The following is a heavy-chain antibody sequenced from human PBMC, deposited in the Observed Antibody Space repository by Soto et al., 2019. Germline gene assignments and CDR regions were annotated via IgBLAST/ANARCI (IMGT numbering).Heavy chain of an antibody. CDR3: ARSLFLASTDADPFDC. CDR2: ISGGGNNA. Sequence: EVQLLESGGDLVLPGGAGVLSGAASGSTFSSYAMSWVCRAQGKGLGWDSSISGGGNNAYYEGSVKGRFTIARDTSQHTMYLQISSLRADDTAVYFCARSLFLASTDADPFDCWGQRALVNVSS. V-gene: IGHV3-23*01. D-gene: IGHD3-3*02. J-gene: IGHJ4*02. CDR1: GSTFSSYA.